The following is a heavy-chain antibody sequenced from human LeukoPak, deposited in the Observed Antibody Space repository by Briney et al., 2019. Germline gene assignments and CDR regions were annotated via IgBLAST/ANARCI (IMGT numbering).Heavy chain of an antibody. CDR1: GFTFSSYS. D-gene: IGHD3-3*01. J-gene: IGHJ4*02. Sequence: GGSLRLSCAASGFTFSSYSMNWVRQAPGKGLEWVSYISSSSDYIYYADSVKGRFTISRDNAKNSLYLRMSSLRAEDTAVYYCARALYDFWSGYYPIFDYWGQGTLVTVSS. CDR2: ISSSSDYI. V-gene: IGHV3-21*01. CDR3: ARALYDFWSGYYPIFDY.